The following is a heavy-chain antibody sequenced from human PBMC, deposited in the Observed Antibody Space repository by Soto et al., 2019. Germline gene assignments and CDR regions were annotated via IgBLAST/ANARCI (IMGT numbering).Heavy chain of an antibody. J-gene: IGHJ4*02. CDR2: IIPIFGTG. Sequence: QVQLVQSGAEVKKPGSSVKVSCKASGGTFSSYAISWVRQAPGQGLEWMGGIIPIFGTGNYAQKFQGRVTITADESTSTAYRELSSRRSEDTAVYYCASRYYGSGRPPARDYFDYWGQGTLVTVSS. D-gene: IGHD3-10*01. V-gene: IGHV1-69*01. CDR1: GGTFSSYA. CDR3: ASRYYGSGRPPARDYFDY.